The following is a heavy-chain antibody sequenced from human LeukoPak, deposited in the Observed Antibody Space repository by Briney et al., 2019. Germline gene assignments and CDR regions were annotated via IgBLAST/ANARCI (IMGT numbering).Heavy chain of an antibody. CDR2: IKQDGSEK. CDR3: ARDPGYSYGYGDY. J-gene: IGHJ4*02. CDR1: GFTFSSYW. Sequence: GGSLRLSCAASGFTFSSYWMSWVRQAPGKGLEWVANIKQDGSEKYYVDSVKGRFTISRDNAKNSLYLQMNSLRAEDTAVYYCARDPGYSYGYGDYWGQGTLVTVSS. D-gene: IGHD5-18*01. V-gene: IGHV3-7*01.